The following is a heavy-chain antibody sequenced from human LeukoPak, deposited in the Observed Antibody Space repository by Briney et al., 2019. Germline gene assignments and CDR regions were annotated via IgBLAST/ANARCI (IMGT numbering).Heavy chain of an antibody. D-gene: IGHD3-22*01. J-gene: IGHJ4*02. CDR2: IYGDGDTT. CDR1: GFTVSNNY. Sequence: GGSLRLSCAASGFTVSNNYISWVRQAPGKGLQWVSTIYGDGDTTHYADSVKGRFTISRDNAKNTLYLQMNSLRAEDTAVYYCARDSGSLYWGQGTLVSVSS. CDR3: ARDSGSLY. V-gene: IGHV3-53*01.